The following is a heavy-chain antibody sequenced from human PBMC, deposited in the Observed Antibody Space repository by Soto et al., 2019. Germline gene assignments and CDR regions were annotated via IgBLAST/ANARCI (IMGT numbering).Heavy chain of an antibody. D-gene: IGHD3-10*01. V-gene: IGHV4-30-2*01. CDR1: GGSISSGGYS. J-gene: IGHJ4*02. CDR2: IYHSGST. CDR3: ARDPSGVRGVPYYFDY. Sequence: SETLSLTCAVSGGSISSGGYSWSWIRQPPGKGLEWIGYIYHSGSTYYNPSLKSRVTISVDRSKNQFSLKLSSVTAADTAVYYCARDPSGVRGVPYYFDYWGQGTLVTVSS.